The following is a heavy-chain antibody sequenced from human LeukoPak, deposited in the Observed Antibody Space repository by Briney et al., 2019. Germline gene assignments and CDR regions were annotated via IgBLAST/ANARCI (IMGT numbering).Heavy chain of an antibody. CDR3: ARRDLSEFDY. V-gene: IGHV4-39*01. CDR2: IYYSGST. J-gene: IGHJ4*02. D-gene: IGHD2-21*01. CDR1: GGSISSSSYY. Sequence: SETLSLTCTVSGGSISSSSYYWGWNRQPPGKGLEWIGSIYYSGSTYYNPSLKSRVTISVDTSKNQFSLKLSSVTAADTAVYYCARRDLSEFDYWGQGTLVTVSS.